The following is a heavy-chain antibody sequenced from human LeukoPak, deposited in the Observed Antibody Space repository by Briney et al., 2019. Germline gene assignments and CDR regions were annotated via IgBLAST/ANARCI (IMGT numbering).Heavy chain of an antibody. J-gene: IGHJ5*02. CDR1: GYSFTSYW. CDR3: ARHEYYYDSSGYHGYWFDP. CDR2: IYPGDSDT. Sequence: GESLKISCKGSGYSFTSYWIGWVRQMPGKGLEWMGIIYPGDSDTRYSPSFQGQVTISADKSISTAYLQWSSLKVSDTAMYYCARHEYYYDSSGYHGYWFDPWGQGTLVTVSS. D-gene: IGHD3-22*01. V-gene: IGHV5-51*01.